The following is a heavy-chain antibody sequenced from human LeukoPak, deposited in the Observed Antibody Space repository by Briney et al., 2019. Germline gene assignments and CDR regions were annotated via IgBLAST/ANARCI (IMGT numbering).Heavy chain of an antibody. Sequence: SQTLSLTCAVSGVPFSNYYWSWVRQSPRQGLEWIGEINHSGYTNYNPSLKSRVTMSIDTSKNQFSLKLTSVTAADAGVCYCTRAVAGHPDWGQGTLVTVSS. D-gene: IGHD6-19*01. CDR3: TRAVAGHPD. CDR1: GVPFSNYY. CDR2: INHSGYT. V-gene: IGHV4-34*01. J-gene: IGHJ4*02.